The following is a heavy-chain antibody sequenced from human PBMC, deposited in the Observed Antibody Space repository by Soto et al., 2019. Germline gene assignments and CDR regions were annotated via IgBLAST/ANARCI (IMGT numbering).Heavy chain of an antibody. J-gene: IGHJ6*02. V-gene: IGHV6-1*01. CDR3: ARDQGYWNYEDGYYYYYGMEV. CDR2: TYYRSKWYN. D-gene: IGHD1-7*01. CDR1: GDSVSSNIAA. Sequence: SHRLALTYAISGDSVSSNIAAWNWIRQSPSRVLEWLGRTYYRSKWYNDYAVSVKSRITINPDTSKNQFSLKLNSVTPEDTAVYYCARDQGYWNYEDGYYYYYGMEVWGQGTTVTVSS.